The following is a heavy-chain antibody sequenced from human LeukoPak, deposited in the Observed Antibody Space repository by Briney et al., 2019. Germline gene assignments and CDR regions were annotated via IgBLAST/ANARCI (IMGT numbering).Heavy chain of an antibody. Sequence: ASVKVSCKVSGYTLTELSMHWVRQAPGKGLEWMGGFDPEDGETIYAQKFQGRVTMTEDTSTDTAYMELSSLRSEDTAVYCCATGLRQLIRVAFDIWGQGTMVTVSS. D-gene: IGHD6-13*01. J-gene: IGHJ3*02. CDR2: FDPEDGET. CDR1: GYTLTELS. V-gene: IGHV1-24*01. CDR3: ATGLRQLIRVAFDI.